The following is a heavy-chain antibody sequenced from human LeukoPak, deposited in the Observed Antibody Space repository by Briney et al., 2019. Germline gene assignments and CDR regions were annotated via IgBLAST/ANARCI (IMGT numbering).Heavy chain of an antibody. J-gene: IGHJ3*02. CDR3: ARGPLHDYGDI. V-gene: IGHV1-46*01. Sequence: GASVKVSCKXSGYTFTSYYMHWVQQAPGQGLEWMGIINPSGGSTSYAQKFQGRVTMTRDTSTSTVYMELSSLRSEDTAVYYCARGPLHDYGDIWGQGTMVTVSS. CDR1: GYTFTSYY. CDR2: INPSGGST. D-gene: IGHD4-17*01.